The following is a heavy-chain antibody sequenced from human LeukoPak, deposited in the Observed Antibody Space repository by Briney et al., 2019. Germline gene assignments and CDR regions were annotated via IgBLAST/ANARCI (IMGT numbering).Heavy chain of an antibody. Sequence: ASVKVSCKASGYTFISYGISWVRQAPGQGLEWMGWISGYNGNTNYAQKLQGGVTMTRDTSTSTAYMELSSLRSDDTAVYYCARGRIDSSGYWLFLSDGFDIWGQGTMVTVSS. J-gene: IGHJ3*02. CDR3: ARGRIDSSGYWLFLSDGFDI. CDR1: GYTFISYG. V-gene: IGHV1-18*01. CDR2: ISGYNGNT. D-gene: IGHD3-22*01.